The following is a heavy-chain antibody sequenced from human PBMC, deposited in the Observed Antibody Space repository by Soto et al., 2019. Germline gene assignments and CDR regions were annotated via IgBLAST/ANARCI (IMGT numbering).Heavy chain of an antibody. V-gene: IGHV1-18*04. CDR2: ISAYNGNT. J-gene: IGHJ6*02. CDR3: ARAPHCSSTSCHSKNYYGMDV. Sequence: ASVKVSCKASGYTFTSYGISWVRQAPGQGLEWMGWISAYNGNTNYAQKLQGRVTMTTDTSTSTAYMELSSLRSDDTAVYYCARAPHCSSTSCHSKNYYGMDVWGQGTTVTVYS. CDR1: GYTFTSYG. D-gene: IGHD2-2*01.